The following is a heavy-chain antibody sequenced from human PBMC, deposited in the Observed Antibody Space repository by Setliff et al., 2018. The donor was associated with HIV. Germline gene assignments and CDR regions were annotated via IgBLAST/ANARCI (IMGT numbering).Heavy chain of an antibody. CDR2: IYHSGNT. CDR3: ARDKTYCNYSRCSRSGWYFDL. Sequence: KPSETLSLTCTVYGYSINSSHFWGWIRQPPGKGLEWVGSIYHSGNTHYNPSLKSRVTISVDTSKNQFSLKLSSVTAADTAVYYCARDKTYCNYSRCSRSGWYFDLWGRGTLVTVSS. V-gene: IGHV4-38-2*02. J-gene: IGHJ2*01. D-gene: IGHD2-2*01. CDR1: GYSINSSHF.